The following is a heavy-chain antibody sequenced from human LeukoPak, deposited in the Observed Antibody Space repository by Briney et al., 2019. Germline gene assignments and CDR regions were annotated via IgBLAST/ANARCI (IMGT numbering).Heavy chain of an antibody. Sequence: GGSLRLSCSASGFIFSNYAMHWVRQAPGKGLEYVSAISSNGGSTYYADSVKGRFTISRDNSKNTLYLQMSSLRAEDTAVYYYVKGKGIAVTSLDYWGQGTLVTVSS. CDR3: VKGKGIAVTSLDY. V-gene: IGHV3-64D*06. J-gene: IGHJ4*02. D-gene: IGHD6-19*01. CDR2: ISSNGGST. CDR1: GFIFSNYA.